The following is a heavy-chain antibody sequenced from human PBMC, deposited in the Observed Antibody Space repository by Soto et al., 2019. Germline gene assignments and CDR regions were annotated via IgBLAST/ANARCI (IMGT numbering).Heavy chain of an antibody. J-gene: IGHJ3*02. Sequence: PGGSLRLSCAASGFTFSSYAMRWVRQAPGKGLEWVAVISYDGSNKYYADSVKGRFTISRDNSKNTLYLQMNSLRAEDTAVYYCARERGPVIAPYDAFDIWGQGTMVTVSS. CDR2: ISYDGSNK. CDR3: ARERGPVIAPYDAFDI. D-gene: IGHD2-15*01. V-gene: IGHV3-30-3*01. CDR1: GFTFSSYA.